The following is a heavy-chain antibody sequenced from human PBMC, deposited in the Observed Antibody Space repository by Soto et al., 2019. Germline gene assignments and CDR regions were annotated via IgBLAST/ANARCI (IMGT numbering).Heavy chain of an antibody. CDR3: AKSGVPAAMVDYYCYMDV. CDR1: GFTFSSYA. D-gene: IGHD2-2*01. CDR2: ISGSGGST. V-gene: IGHV3-23*01. Sequence: EVQLLESGGGLVQPGGSLRLSCAASGFTFSSYAMSWVRQAPGKGLEWVSAISGSGGSTYYADSVKGRFTISRDNSKNTLYLQMNSLRAEDTAVYYCAKSGVPAAMVDYYCYMDVWGKGTTVTVSS. J-gene: IGHJ6*03.